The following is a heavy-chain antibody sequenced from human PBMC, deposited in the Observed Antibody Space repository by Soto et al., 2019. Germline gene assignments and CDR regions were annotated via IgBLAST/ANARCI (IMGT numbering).Heavy chain of an antibody. CDR1: GFTFSSCA. J-gene: IGHJ5*02. D-gene: IGHD3-10*01. CDR2: ISGSGIST. Sequence: GGSLRLSCAASGFTFSSCATSWVRQAPGKGLEWVSAISGSGISTYYADSVKGRFTISRDNSKNTLYLQMNSLRAEDTAVYYCAGTTYGVDNWFDPWGQGTLVTVSS. CDR3: AGTTYGVDNWFDP. V-gene: IGHV3-23*01.